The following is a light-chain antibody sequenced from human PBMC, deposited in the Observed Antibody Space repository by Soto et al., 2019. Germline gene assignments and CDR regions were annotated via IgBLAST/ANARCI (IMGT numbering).Light chain of an antibody. CDR3: CSYAGSNTYV. J-gene: IGLJ1*01. CDR1: NGDIGNYDL. CDR2: EVT. V-gene: IGLV2-23*02. Sequence: QSVLTQHASVSGSPGQSITFSCTGTNGDIGNYDLVSWYQQHPGKAPKLLISEVTKRPSGISYRFSGSKSGNTASLTISGLQAEDEADYYCCSYAGSNTYVFGTGTKVTVL.